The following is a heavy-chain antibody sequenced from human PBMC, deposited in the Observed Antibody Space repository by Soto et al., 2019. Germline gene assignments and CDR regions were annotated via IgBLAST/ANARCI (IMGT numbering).Heavy chain of an antibody. Sequence: EVQLVESGGGLVQPGGSLRLSCAASGFTFSSYWMPWVRQAPGKGLVWVSRINSDGSSTCYADSVKGRFTISRDNAKNALYLQTDRLRAEGTAVYYCARPWPGASGYASSAFDIWGQGTMVTVSS. V-gene: IGHV3-74*01. D-gene: IGHD5-12*01. CDR1: GFTFSSYW. J-gene: IGHJ3*02. CDR2: INSDGSST. CDR3: ARPWPGASGYASSAFDI.